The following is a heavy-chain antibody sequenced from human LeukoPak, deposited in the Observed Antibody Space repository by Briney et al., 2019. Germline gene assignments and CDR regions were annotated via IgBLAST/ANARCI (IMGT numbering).Heavy chain of an antibody. CDR2: ISGSGGST. J-gene: IGHJ4*02. V-gene: IGHV3-23*01. D-gene: IGHD2-15*01. Sequence: PGGSLRLSCAASGFTFSSYAMSWVRQAPGKGLEWVSAISGSGGSTYYADSVKGRFTISRDNSKNSLYLQMNSLRAEDTAVYYCARDFCSSGSCHEDYWGQGTLVTVSS. CDR3: ARDFCSSGSCHEDY. CDR1: GFTFSSYA.